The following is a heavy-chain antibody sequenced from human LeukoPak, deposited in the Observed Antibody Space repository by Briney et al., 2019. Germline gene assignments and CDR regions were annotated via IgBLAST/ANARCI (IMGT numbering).Heavy chain of an antibody. J-gene: IGHJ3*02. CDR3: AKVRHQWLVFLSDAFDI. CDR1: GFTFDDYA. CDR2: ISWNSGSI. Sequence: GGSLRLSCASSGFTFDDYAMHWVRQAPGKGLEWVSGISWNSGSIGYADSVKGRFTISRDNAKNSLYLQMNSLRAEDTALYYCAKVRHQWLVFLSDAFDIWGQGTMVTVSS. V-gene: IGHV3-9*01. D-gene: IGHD6-19*01.